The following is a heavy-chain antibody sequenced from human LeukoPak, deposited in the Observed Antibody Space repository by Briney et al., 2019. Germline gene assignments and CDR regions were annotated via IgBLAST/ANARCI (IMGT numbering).Heavy chain of an antibody. V-gene: IGHV3-30*18. CDR2: ISYDGSNK. CDR3: AKDIGGGWYY. J-gene: IGHJ4*02. Sequence: GGSLRLSCAASGFTFSSYGMHWVRQAPGKGLEWVAVISYDGSNKYYADSVKGRFTISRGNSKDTLYLQMNSLRAEDTAVYYCAKDIGGGWYYWGQGTLVTVSS. CDR1: GFTFSSYG. D-gene: IGHD6-19*01.